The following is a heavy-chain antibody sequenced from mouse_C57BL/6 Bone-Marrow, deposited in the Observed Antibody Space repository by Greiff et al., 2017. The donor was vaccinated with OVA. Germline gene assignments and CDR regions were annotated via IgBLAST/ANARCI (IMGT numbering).Heavy chain of an antibody. CDR3: ARRDYGSSGWYFDV. D-gene: IGHD1-1*01. J-gene: IGHJ1*03. CDR1: GYAFSSSW. V-gene: IGHV1-82*01. Sequence: QVQLKQSGPELVKPGASVKISCKASGYAFSSSWMNWVKQRPGKGLEWIGRIYPGDGDTNYNGKFKGKATLTADKSSSTAYMQLSSLTSEDSAVYFCARRDYGSSGWYFDVWGTGTTVTVSS. CDR2: IYPGDGDT.